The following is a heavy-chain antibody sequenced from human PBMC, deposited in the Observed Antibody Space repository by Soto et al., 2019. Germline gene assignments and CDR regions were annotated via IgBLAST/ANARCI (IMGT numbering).Heavy chain of an antibody. J-gene: IGHJ4*02. Sequence: KPSETLSLTCTVSGGSISSYYWSWIRQPPGKGLKWIGYIYYSGSTNYNPSLKSRVTISVDTSKNQFSLNLSSVTAAATAVYYCACCQGRGENYDRELDYWGQGTPVPVFS. CDR1: GGSISSYY. CDR3: ACCQGRGENYDRELDY. V-gene: IGHV4-59*01. D-gene: IGHD3-3*01. CDR2: IYYSGST.